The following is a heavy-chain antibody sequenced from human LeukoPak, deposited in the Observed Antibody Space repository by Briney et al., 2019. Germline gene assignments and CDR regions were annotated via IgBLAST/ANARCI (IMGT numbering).Heavy chain of an antibody. V-gene: IGHV4-59*01. CDR2: IYHSGST. CDR3: ARQLGDRLLFDY. Sequence: SETLSLTCTVSGGSFSSYFWSWIRQPPGKGLEWIGYIYHSGSTHYNSSLKSRVTISLDTSRNQFSLKLSSVTAADTAVYYCARQLGDRLLFDYWGQGTLVTVSS. CDR1: GGSFSSYF. J-gene: IGHJ4*02. D-gene: IGHD2-21*01.